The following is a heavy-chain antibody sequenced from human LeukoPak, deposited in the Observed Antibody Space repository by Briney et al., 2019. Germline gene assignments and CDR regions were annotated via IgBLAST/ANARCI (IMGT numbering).Heavy chain of an antibody. D-gene: IGHD5/OR15-5a*01. Sequence: GGSLRLSCAASGFTFSSYSMNWVRQAPGKGLEWVSSISSSSSYIYYADSVKGRFTISRDNAKNSLYLQMNSLRAEDTAVYYCARSLHLYYYYYMDVWGKGTTVTVSS. CDR3: ARSLHLYYYYYMDV. J-gene: IGHJ6*03. V-gene: IGHV3-21*01. CDR1: GFTFSSYS. CDR2: ISSSSSYI.